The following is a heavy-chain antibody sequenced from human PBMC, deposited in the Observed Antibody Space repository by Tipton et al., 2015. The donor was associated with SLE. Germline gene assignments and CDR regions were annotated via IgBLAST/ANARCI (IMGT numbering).Heavy chain of an antibody. CDR3: AREGGGAAAGMD. Sequence: TLSLTCAVSGYSISSGSFWGWIRQPPGKGLEWIGSIYHSGSTYYNPSLKSRVTISVDTSKNQFSLKRSSVTAADTAVYYCAREGGGAAAGMDWGQGTLVTVSS. CDR2: IYHSGST. CDR1: GYSISSGSF. J-gene: IGHJ4*02. V-gene: IGHV4-38-2*01. D-gene: IGHD6-13*01.